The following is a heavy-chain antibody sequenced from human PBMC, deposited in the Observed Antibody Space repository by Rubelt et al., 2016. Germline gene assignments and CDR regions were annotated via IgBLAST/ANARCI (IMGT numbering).Heavy chain of an antibody. J-gene: IGHJ4*02. V-gene: IGHV4-4*02. D-gene: IGHD4-17*01. CDR1: GVSISSGNW. Sequence: QVQLQESGPRLVEPSGTLSLTCAVSGVSISSGNWWSWIRQPPGKGLEWIGEIFHSGSTNYNPSLTSRVTISVDTSKNQFSWKLSSVQAAEKAVYYCARGMTTVCGTPRQSEDYWGQGTLVTVSS. CDR3: ARGMTTVCGTPRQSEDY. CDR2: IFHSGST.